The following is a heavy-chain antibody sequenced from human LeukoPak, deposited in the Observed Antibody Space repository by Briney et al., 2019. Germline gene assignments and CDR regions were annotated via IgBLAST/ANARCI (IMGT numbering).Heavy chain of an antibody. V-gene: IGHV3-23*01. CDR1: GFTFSSYA. J-gene: IGHJ4*02. CDR3: AKYLSVAGTSPWDY. D-gene: IGHD6-19*01. CDR2: ISGSGVTT. Sequence: PGGSLRLSCVASGFTFSSYAMSWVRQAPGKGLEWVSAISGSGVTTHYADSVKGRFTISRDNSKNTLYLQMNSLRAEDTAVYYCAKYLSVAGTSPWDYWGQGTLVTVSS.